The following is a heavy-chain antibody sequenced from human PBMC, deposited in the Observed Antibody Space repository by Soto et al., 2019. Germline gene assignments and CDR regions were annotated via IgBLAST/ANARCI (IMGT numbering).Heavy chain of an antibody. D-gene: IGHD2-15*01. CDR2: TYYRSKWYN. Sequence: KQSQTLSLTCAISGDSVSSNSAAWNWIRQSPSRGLEWLGRTYYRSKWYNDYAVSVKSRITINPDTSKNQFSLQLNSVTPEDTAVYYCARDQEGCSGGSCYSPGYDIWGQGTMVTVSS. V-gene: IGHV6-1*01. CDR3: ARDQEGCSGGSCYSPGYDI. J-gene: IGHJ3*02. CDR1: GDSVSSNSAA.